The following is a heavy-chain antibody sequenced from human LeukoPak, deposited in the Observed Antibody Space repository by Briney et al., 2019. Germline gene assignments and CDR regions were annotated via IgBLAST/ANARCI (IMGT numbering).Heavy chain of an antibody. D-gene: IGHD3-22*01. CDR2: INHSGST. V-gene: IGHV4-34*01. Sequence: PSETLSLTCAVYGGSFSGYYWSWIRQPPGKGLEWIGEINHSGSTNYNPSLKSRVTISVDTSKNQFSLKLSSVTAADTAVYYCARAGGDYYDSRELGYWGQGTLVTVSS. J-gene: IGHJ4*02. CDR1: GGSFSGYY. CDR3: ARAGGDYYDSRELGY.